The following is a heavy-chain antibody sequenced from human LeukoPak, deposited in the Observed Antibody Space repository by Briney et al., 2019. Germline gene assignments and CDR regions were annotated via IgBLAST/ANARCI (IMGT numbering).Heavy chain of an antibody. J-gene: IGHJ4*02. D-gene: IGHD1-26*01. CDR1: GFTFSSYG. Sequence: GGSLRLSCAASGFTFSSYGMHWVRQAPGKGLEWVAVISYDGSNKYYADSVKGRFTISRDNSKNTLYLQMNSLRAEDTAVYYCAKEYGSYPPYDYWGQGTLVTVSS. V-gene: IGHV3-30*18. CDR2: ISYDGSNK. CDR3: AKEYGSYPPYDY.